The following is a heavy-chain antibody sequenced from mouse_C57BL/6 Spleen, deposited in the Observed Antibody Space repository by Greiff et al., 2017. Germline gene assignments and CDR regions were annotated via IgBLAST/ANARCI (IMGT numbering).Heavy chain of an antibody. J-gene: IGHJ2*01. CDR2: ISYDGSN. D-gene: IGHD2-4*01. CDR1: GYSITSGYY. Sequence: DVKLQESGPGLVKPSQSLSLTCSVTGYSITSGYYWNWIRQFPGNKLEWMGYISYDGSNNYNPSLKNRISITRDTSKNQFVLKLNSVTTEDTATYYCAREDDYDQGDYWGQGTTLTVSS. CDR3: AREDDYDQGDY. V-gene: IGHV3-6*01.